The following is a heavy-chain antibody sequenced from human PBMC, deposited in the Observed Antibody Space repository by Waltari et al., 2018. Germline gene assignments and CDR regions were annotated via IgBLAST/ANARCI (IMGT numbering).Heavy chain of an antibody. CDR2: IIPILGIA. D-gene: IGHD4-17*01. V-gene: IGHV1-69*10. Sequence: QVQLVQSGAEVKKPGSSVKVSCKASGGTFSSYAISWVRQAPGQGLEWMGGIIPILGIANYAQKFQGRVTITADKSTSTAYMELSSLRSEDTAVYYCATRGHITRLWGNDYGVFDPWGQGTLVTVSS. CDR1: GGTFSSYA. J-gene: IGHJ5*02. CDR3: ATRGHITRLWGNDYGVFDP.